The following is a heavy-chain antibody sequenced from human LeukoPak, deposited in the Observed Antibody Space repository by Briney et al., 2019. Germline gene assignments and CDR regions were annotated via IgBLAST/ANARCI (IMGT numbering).Heavy chain of an antibody. CDR2: ISWNSGSI. D-gene: IGHD3-22*01. CDR1: GFTFDDYA. Sequence: PGRSLRLSCAASGFTFDDYAMHWVRQAPGKGLEWVSGISWNSGSIGYADSVKGRFTISRDNAKNSLYLQMNSLRAEDTAVYYCASIHSSGYYPRMGIDYWGQGTLVTVSS. CDR3: ASIHSSGYYPRMGIDY. V-gene: IGHV3-9*01. J-gene: IGHJ4*02.